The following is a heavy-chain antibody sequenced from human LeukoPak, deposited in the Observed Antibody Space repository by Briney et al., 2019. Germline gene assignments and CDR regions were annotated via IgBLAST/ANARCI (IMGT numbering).Heavy chain of an antibody. D-gene: IGHD5-12*01. CDR2: INGSGGST. J-gene: IGHJ4*02. Sequence: GGSLRLSCAASGFTFSSYAMSWVRQAPGKGLEWVSDINGSGGSTYYADSVKGRFTISRDISKNTLYLQMNSLRAEDTAVYYCAKDWLSPSINWGQGTLVTVSS. CDR1: GFTFSSYA. V-gene: IGHV3-23*01. CDR3: AKDWLSPSIN.